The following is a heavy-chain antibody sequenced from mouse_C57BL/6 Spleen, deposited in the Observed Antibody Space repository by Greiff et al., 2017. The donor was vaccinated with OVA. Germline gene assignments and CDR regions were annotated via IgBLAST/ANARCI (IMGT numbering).Heavy chain of an antibody. CDR2: ISSGGSYT. CDR3: ARPTGFDY. CDR1: GFTFSSYG. J-gene: IGHJ2*01. V-gene: IGHV5-6*01. D-gene: IGHD2-1*01. Sequence: EVQLVESGGDLVKPGGSLKLSCAASGFTFSSYGMSWVRQTPDKRLEWVATISSGGSYTYYPDSVKGRFTISRDNAKNTLYLQMSSLKSEDTAMYYCARPTGFDYWGQGTTLTVSS.